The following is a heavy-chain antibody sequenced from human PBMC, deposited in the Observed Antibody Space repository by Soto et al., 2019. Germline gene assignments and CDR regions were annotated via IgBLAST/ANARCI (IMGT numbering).Heavy chain of an antibody. V-gene: IGHV1-3*01. CDR1: GYNVKTYV. CDR2: INVASGGT. J-gene: IGHJ6*02. Sequence: ASVKVCCKAPGYNVKTYVIDWVRQAPGQGLEWRGWINVASGGTKISQKVQGRVILTGDTSASTAYMELSSLNSEDTAVYYCATDFCPPNLLGNGFYYGMDVWGQGTTVTVSS. D-gene: IGHD3-3*01. CDR3: ATDFCPPNLLGNGFYYGMDV.